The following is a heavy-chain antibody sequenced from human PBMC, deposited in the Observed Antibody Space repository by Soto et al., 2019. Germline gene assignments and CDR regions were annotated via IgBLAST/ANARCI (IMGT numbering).Heavy chain of an antibody. Sequence: ASVKVSCKASGYDFTAYDINWVRQASGQGLEWMGWMNPINGATGTARRFQGRVSLSRNTATGTAYLELTSLRSDDTAVYYCGRGPSPRAPAGGTPYYYAMNVWGQGTTVTVSS. V-gene: IGHV1-8*02. CDR2: MNPINGAT. D-gene: IGHD6-13*01. CDR1: GYDFTAYD. J-gene: IGHJ6*02. CDR3: GRGPSPRAPAGGTPYYYAMNV.